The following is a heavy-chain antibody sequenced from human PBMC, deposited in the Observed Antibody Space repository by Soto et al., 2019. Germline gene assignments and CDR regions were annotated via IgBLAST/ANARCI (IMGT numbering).Heavy chain of an antibody. J-gene: IGHJ4*02. D-gene: IGHD3-22*01. Sequence: PGGSLRLSCAASGFTFSSYAMSWVRQAPGKGLEWVSAISVSGGSTYYADSVTGRFTISRDNSKNTLYLQMNSLRAEDTAVYYCAKDSGEVVVVIMLDYWGQGTLVTVSS. CDR3: AKDSGEVVVVIMLDY. CDR2: ISVSGGST. CDR1: GFTFSSYA. V-gene: IGHV3-23*01.